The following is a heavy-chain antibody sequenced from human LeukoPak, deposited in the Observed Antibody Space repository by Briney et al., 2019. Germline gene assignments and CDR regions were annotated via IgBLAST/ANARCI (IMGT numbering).Heavy chain of an antibody. D-gene: IGHD3/OR15-3a*01. CDR2: IYYSGST. CDR1: GGSISSYY. V-gene: IGHV4-59*01. Sequence: SETLSLTCTVSGGSISSYYWSWIRQPPGKGLEWIGYIYYSGSTNYNPSLKSRVTISVDTSKNQFSLKLSSVTAADTAVYYCARAYRTGYLIFDYWGQGTLVTVPS. CDR3: ARAYRTGYLIFDY. J-gene: IGHJ4*02.